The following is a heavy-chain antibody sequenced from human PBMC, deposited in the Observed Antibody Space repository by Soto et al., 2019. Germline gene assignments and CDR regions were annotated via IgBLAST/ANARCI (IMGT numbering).Heavy chain of an antibody. CDR1: GYSISSGYY. V-gene: IGHV4-38-2*01. CDR2: IYHSGST. D-gene: IGHD2-15*01. J-gene: IGHJ4*02. CDR3: ASVVVAAPAYFDY. Sequence: SETLSLTCAVSGYSISSGYYWGWIRQPPGKGLEWIGSIYHSGSTYYNPSLKSRVTISVDTSKNQFSLKLSSVTAADTAVYYCASVVVAAPAYFDYWGQGXLVTVYS.